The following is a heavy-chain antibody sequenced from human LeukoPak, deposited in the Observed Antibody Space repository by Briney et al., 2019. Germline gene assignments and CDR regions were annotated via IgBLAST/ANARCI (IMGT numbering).Heavy chain of an antibody. Sequence: PSQTLSLTCTVSGGSISSGSYYWSWIRQPAGKGLEWIGRIYTSGSTNYNPSLKSRVTISVDTSKNQFSLKLSSVTAADTAVYYCARTYGSGSYATGDAFDIWGQGTMVTVSS. CDR1: GGSISSGSYY. V-gene: IGHV4-61*02. CDR3: ARTYGSGSYATGDAFDI. J-gene: IGHJ3*02. CDR2: IYTSGST. D-gene: IGHD3-10*01.